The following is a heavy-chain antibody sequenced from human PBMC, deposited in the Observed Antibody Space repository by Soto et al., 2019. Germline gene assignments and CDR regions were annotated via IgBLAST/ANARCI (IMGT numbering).Heavy chain of an antibody. J-gene: IGHJ6*02. Sequence: SETLSLTCAVYGGSFSGYYWSWIRQPPGKGLEWIGEINHSGSTNYNPSLKSRVTISVDTSKNQFSLKPSSVTAADTAVYYCARAKTLVYAILNYYYGMDVCGQRTTVTVSS. CDR1: GGSFSGYY. CDR3: ARAKTLVYAILNYYYGMDV. V-gene: IGHV4-34*01. CDR2: INHSGST. D-gene: IGHD2-8*01.